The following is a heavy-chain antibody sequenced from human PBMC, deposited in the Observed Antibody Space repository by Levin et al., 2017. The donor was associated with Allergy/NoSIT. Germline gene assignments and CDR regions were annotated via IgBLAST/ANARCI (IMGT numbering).Heavy chain of an antibody. D-gene: IGHD1-26*01. Sequence: SCTVSGGSISSSGYYWGWIRQPPGEGLEWIGSIYNSGNTYYNPSLKSRVTISVDTSKNQFSLNLSSVTAADTAVYYCARSGSYAHPGDYWGQGTLVTVSS. CDR2: IYNSGNT. J-gene: IGHJ4*02. CDR3: ARSGSYAHPGDY. CDR1: GGSISSSGYY. V-gene: IGHV4-39*01.